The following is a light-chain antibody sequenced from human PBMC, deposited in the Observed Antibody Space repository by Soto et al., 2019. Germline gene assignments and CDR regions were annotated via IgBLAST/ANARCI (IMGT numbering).Light chain of an antibody. J-gene: IGKJ1*01. Sequence: DIVMTQSPLSLSVTPGEPASISCRSSESLLHSIGYNYLDWYLQKPGQSPQLLIYLDSNRASGVPDRFSGSGSGTDFTLKISRVEADDVGVYYCMQGLETPTFGQGTKVEIK. V-gene: IGKV2-28*01. CDR1: ESLLHSIGYNY. CDR3: MQGLETPT. CDR2: LDS.